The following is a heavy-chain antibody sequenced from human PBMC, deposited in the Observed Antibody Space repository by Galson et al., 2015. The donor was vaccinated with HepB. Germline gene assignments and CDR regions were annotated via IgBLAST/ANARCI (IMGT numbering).Heavy chain of an antibody. CDR2: IIPIFGTA. CDR1: GGTFSSYA. J-gene: IGHJ4*02. CDR3: ASHGRAAGFDY. Sequence: SVKVSCKASGGTFSSYAISWVRQAPGQGLEWMGGIIPIFGTANYAQKFQGRVTITADKSTSTAYMELSSLRSEDTAVYYCASHGRAAGFDYWGQGTLVTVSS. V-gene: IGHV1-69*06. D-gene: IGHD6-13*01.